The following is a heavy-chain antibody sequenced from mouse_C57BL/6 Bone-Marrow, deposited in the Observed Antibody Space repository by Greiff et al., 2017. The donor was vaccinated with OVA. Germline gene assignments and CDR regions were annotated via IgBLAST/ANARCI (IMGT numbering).Heavy chain of an antibody. CDR2: ISDGGSYT. Sequence: DVKLVESGGGLVKPGGSLKLSCAASGFTFSSYAMSWVRQTPEKRLEWVATISDGGSYTYYPDNVKGRFTISRDNAKNNLYLQMSHLKSEDTALYYCARYDGYYVDYWGQGTTLTVSS. CDR3: ARYDGYYVDY. D-gene: IGHD2-3*01. CDR1: GFTFSSYA. J-gene: IGHJ2*01. V-gene: IGHV5-4*03.